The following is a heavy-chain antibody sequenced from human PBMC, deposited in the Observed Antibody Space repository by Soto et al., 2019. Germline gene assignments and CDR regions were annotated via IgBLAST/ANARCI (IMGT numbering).Heavy chain of an antibody. V-gene: IGHV4-34*01. CDR2: IYHSGST. J-gene: IGHJ6*02. CDR3: ARIRRGYRIYGMDV. CDR1: GVNISSYY. D-gene: IGHD5-12*01. Sequence: SETLSLTCPFSGVNISSYYWSWIRQSPGKGLEWIGEIYHSGSTNYNPSLKSRVTISVDTSKNQFSLKLSSVTAADTAVYYCARIRRGYRIYGMDVWGQGTTVTVSS.